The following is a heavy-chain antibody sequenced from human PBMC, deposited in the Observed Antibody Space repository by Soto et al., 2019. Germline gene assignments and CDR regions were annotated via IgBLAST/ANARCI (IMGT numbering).Heavy chain of an antibody. J-gene: IGHJ6*02. CDR3: AKDIVGEYYYGMDV. V-gene: IGHV4-30-2*01. CDR1: GGSISSGAYS. Sequence: PSETLSLTCAVSGGSISSGAYSWSWIRQPPGKGLEWVGYIYHSGSTYYNPSPKSRVTISVDRSKNRFSLNLNSVTAADTAVYYCAKDIVGEYYYGMDVWGQGTTVTVSS. D-gene: IGHD1-26*01. CDR2: IYHSGST.